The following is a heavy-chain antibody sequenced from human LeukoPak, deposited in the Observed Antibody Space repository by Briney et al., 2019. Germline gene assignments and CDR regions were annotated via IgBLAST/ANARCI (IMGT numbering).Heavy chain of an antibody. Sequence: SETLSLTCTVSGGSISSYYWSWIRQPPGKRLEWIGYIYYSGSTNYNPSLKSRVTISVDTSKNHFSLKLSSATAADTAVYYCARGVYSSSWPFDYWGQGTLVTVSS. V-gene: IGHV4-59*01. CDR3: ARGVYSSSWPFDY. CDR1: GGSISSYY. J-gene: IGHJ4*02. CDR2: IYYSGST. D-gene: IGHD6-13*01.